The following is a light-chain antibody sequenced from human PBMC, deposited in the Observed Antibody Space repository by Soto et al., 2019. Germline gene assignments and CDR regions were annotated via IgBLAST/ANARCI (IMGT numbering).Light chain of an antibody. Sequence: DIQMTQSPSSVSASVGDRFTITCLASQGISSWLAWYQQKPGKAPKLLIYGASNLHSGVPSRFSGSGSETDFTLTISSLQPEDFATYFCQQSHTSPPTFGQGTRLEIK. J-gene: IGKJ5*01. CDR2: GAS. CDR1: QGISSW. V-gene: IGKV1-12*01. CDR3: QQSHTSPPT.